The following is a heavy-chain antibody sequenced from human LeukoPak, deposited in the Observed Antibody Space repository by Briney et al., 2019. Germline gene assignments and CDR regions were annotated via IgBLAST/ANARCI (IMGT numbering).Heavy chain of an antibody. CDR2: ISAYNGNT. V-gene: IGHV1-18*01. D-gene: IGHD6-13*01. CDR3: ARDRQGFSSSWQKQNWFDP. CDR1: GYTFTSYG. J-gene: IGHJ5*02. Sequence: ASVKVSCKASGYTFTSYGISWARQAPGQGLEWMGWISAYNGNTNYAQKLQGRVTMTTDTSTSTAYMELRSLRSDDTAVYYCARDRQGFSSSWQKQNWFDPWGQGTLVTVSS.